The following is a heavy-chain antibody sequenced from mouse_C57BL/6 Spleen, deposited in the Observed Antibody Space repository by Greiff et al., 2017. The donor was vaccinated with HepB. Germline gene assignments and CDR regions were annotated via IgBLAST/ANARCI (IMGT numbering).Heavy chain of an antibody. Sequence: EVQGVESGGGLVQPKGSLKLSCAASGFSFNTYAMNWVRQAPGKGLEWVARIRSKSNNYATYYADSVKDRFTISRDDSESMLYLQMNNLKTEDTAMYYCVRHNDGYYFDYWGQGTTLTVSS. J-gene: IGHJ2*01. D-gene: IGHD2-3*01. CDR2: IRSKSNNYAT. V-gene: IGHV10-1*01. CDR3: VRHNDGYYFDY. CDR1: GFSFNTYA.